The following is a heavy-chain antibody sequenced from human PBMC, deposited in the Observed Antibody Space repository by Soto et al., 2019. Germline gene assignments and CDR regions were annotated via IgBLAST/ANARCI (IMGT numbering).Heavy chain of an antibody. Sequence: QVQLVESGGGLVKPGGSLRLSCAASGFTFSDYYMSWIRLAPGNGLELVSYISSRGSTIYYANSVKGRFTISRANATNSLYLQMNSLRAADTAVYYCARAWGSGNYFDYWGHGTLVTVSS. CDR3: ARAWGSGNYFDY. CDR1: GFTFSDYY. CDR2: ISSRGSTI. D-gene: IGHD1-26*01. J-gene: IGHJ4*01. V-gene: IGHV3-11*01.